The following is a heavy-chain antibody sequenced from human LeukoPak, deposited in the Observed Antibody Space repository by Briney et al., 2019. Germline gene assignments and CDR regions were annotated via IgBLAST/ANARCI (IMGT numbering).Heavy chain of an antibody. CDR1: GFTFSEYY. D-gene: IGHD6-13*01. CDR3: ARARVYSSSWYGDY. V-gene: IGHV3-11*01. CDR2: ISSSGSTI. Sequence: GGSLRLSCAASGFTFSEYYMSWIRQAPGKGLEWVSYISSSGSTIYYADSVKGRFTISRDNTKNSLYLQMNSLRAEDTAMYYCARARVYSSSWYGDYWGQGTLVTVSS. J-gene: IGHJ4*02.